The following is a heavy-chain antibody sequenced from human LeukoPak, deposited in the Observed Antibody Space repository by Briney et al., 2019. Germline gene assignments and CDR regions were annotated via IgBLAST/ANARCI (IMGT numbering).Heavy chain of an antibody. Sequence: KPSETLSLTCTVSGGSISSGGYYWSWIRQHPGKGLEWIGYIYYSGSTYYNPSLKSRVTISVDTSKNQFSLKLSSVTAADTAVYYCARAYGSGSNFDYWGQGTLVTVSS. CDR3: ARAYGSGSNFDY. D-gene: IGHD3-10*01. V-gene: IGHV4-31*03. CDR1: GGSISSGGYY. CDR2: IYYSGST. J-gene: IGHJ4*02.